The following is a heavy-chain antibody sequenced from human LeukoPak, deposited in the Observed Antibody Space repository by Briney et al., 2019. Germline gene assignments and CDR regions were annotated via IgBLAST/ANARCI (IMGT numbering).Heavy chain of an antibody. CDR1: GFPFSSYA. D-gene: IGHD3-9*01. CDR3: AKVWDILTGYYDY. CDR2: ISGSGGST. J-gene: IGHJ4*02. Sequence: GGSLRLCCAASGFPFSSYAMRWLREATGKGVEWVSAISGSGGSTHYADTVKGRFTISRDNSKNTLYLQMNSLRAEDTAVYYCAKVWDILTGYYDYGGQGTLVTVSS. V-gene: IGHV3-23*01.